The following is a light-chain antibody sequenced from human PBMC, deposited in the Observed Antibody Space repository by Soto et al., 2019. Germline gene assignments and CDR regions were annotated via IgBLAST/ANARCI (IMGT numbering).Light chain of an antibody. CDR2: WAS. CDR3: QQYYSTPRT. Sequence: INNYLNWYQQKPGQPPKLLIYWASTRESGVPDRFSGSGSGTDFTLTISSLQAEDVAVYYCQQYYSTPRTFGQGTKVDI. CDR1: INNY. V-gene: IGKV4-1*01. J-gene: IGKJ1*01.